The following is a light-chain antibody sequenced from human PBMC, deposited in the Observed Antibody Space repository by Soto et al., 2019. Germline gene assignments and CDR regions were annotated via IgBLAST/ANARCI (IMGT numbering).Light chain of an antibody. V-gene: IGLV2-14*01. J-gene: IGLJ1*01. CDR2: DVS. CDR1: SSDVGGYNY. CDR3: TSYTTISTLV. Sequence: QSALTQPASVSGSPGQSITISCTGTSSDVGGYNYVSWYQQYPGKAPKLMIYDVSNRPSGVSNRFSGSKSGNTASLTISGLQAEDDADYYCTSYTTISTLVFGTGTKLTVL.